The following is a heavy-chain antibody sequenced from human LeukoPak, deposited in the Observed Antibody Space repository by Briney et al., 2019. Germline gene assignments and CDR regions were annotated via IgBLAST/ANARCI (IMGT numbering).Heavy chain of an antibody. D-gene: IGHD4-23*01. Sequence: GASVKVSCKASGYTFTGYYIHWVRQAPGQGLEWMGWINPNSGGTNYAQKFQGRVTMTRDTSISTAYMELSRLRSDDTAVYYCARQGYGGHSRGAADYWGQGTLVTVSS. CDR2: INPNSGGT. CDR1: GYTFTGYY. J-gene: IGHJ4*02. V-gene: IGHV1-2*02. CDR3: ARQGYGGHSRGAADY.